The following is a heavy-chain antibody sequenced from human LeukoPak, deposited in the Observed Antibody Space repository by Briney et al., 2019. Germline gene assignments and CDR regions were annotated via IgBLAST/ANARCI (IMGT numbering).Heavy chain of an antibody. CDR2: INHSGST. CDR1: GGSFSGYY. Sequence: SETLSLTCAVYGGSFSGYYWSWIRQPPGKGLEWIGEINHSGSTNYNPSLKSRVTILVDTSKNQVSLKLDSVTAADTAIYYCARLAVAGPYDAFDIWGQGTMVTVSS. D-gene: IGHD6-19*01. V-gene: IGHV4-34*01. J-gene: IGHJ3*02. CDR3: ARLAVAGPYDAFDI.